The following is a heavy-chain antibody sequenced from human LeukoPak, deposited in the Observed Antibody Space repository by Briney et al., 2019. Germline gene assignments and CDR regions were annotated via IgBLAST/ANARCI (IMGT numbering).Heavy chain of an antibody. CDR3: ATYGREYQLPFDY. Sequence: ASVKVSCKASGYTFTDYYMHWVRQAPGQGLEWVGWINPNSGGTKYAQKFQGRVTMTRDTSISTAYMELSSLRSDDTAVYYCATYGREYQLPFDYWGQGTLVTVSS. J-gene: IGHJ4*02. V-gene: IGHV1-2*02. CDR1: GYTFTDYY. CDR2: INPNSGGT. D-gene: IGHD2-2*01.